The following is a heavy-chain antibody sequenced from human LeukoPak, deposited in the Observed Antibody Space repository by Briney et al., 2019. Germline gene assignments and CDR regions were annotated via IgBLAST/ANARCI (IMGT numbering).Heavy chain of an antibody. J-gene: IGHJ4*02. CDR1: GFTFSSYS. V-gene: IGHV3-48*01. Sequence: GGSLRLSCAASGFTFSSYSMNWVRQAPGKGLEWVSYISSSSSTIYYADSVKGRFTISRDNAKNSLYLQMNSLRAEDTAVYYCARDLSLAVAAFDYWGQGTLVTVSS. D-gene: IGHD6-19*01. CDR2: ISSSSSTI. CDR3: ARDLSLAVAAFDY.